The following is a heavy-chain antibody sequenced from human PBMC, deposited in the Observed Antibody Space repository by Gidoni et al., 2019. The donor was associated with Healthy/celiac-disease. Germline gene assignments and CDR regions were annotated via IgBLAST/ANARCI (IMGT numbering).Heavy chain of an antibody. J-gene: IGHJ6*02. CDR1: GYTLTGSY. CDR2: INPNSGGT. D-gene: IGHD2-2*01. Sequence: QVQLVQSGAEVKKPGASVKVSCKASGYTLTGSYMPWVRQAPGQGLEWMGWINPNSGGTNYAQKFQGRVTMTRDTSISTAYMELSRLRSDDTAVYYCARGEALGYCSSTSCYLATYYYYYGMDVWGQGTTVTVSS. V-gene: IGHV1-2*02. CDR3: ARGEALGYCSSTSCYLATYYYYYGMDV.